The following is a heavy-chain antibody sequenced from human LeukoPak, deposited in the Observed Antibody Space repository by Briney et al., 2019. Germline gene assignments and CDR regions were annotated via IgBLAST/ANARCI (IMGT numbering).Heavy chain of an antibody. CDR1: GYSFTSYW. CDR2: IYPGDSDT. Sequence: GESLQISCQGSGYSFTSYWIGWVRQMPGKGLEWMGIIYPGDSDTRYSPSFQGQVTISADKSISTAYLQWSSLKASDTAMYYCARTSRGYSYGRNFDYWGQGALVTASS. CDR3: ARTSRGYSYGRNFDY. J-gene: IGHJ4*02. V-gene: IGHV5-51*01. D-gene: IGHD5-18*01.